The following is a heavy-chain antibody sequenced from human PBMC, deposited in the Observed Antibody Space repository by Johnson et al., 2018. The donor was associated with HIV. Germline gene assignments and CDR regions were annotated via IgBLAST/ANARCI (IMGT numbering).Heavy chain of an antibody. J-gene: IGHJ3*02. CDR2: ISGSGGST. CDR1: GFTFSSYA. D-gene: IGHD3-3*01. Sequence: VHLVESGGGLVQPGGSLRLSCAAPGFTFSSYAMSWVRQAPGKGLEWVSAISGSGGSTYYADSVKGRFTISRDNSKNTLYLQMNSLKTEDTAMYYCATEDFRLTAFDMWGHGTMVTVSS. V-gene: IGHV3-23*04. CDR3: ATEDFRLTAFDM.